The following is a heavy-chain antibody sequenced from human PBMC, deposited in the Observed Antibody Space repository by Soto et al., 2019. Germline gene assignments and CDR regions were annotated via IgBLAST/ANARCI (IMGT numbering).Heavy chain of an antibody. CDR3: VKDTSSSTYYMDV. CDR1: GFTFSNFA. Sequence: EVQVLESGGGSVQPGGSLRLSCAASGFTFSNFAMGWVRHAPGKGLEWVSEITGSTGSTYYADSVRGRFFISRDNSKNTVHLQMSSLRVEDTAVYYCVKDTSSSTYYMDVWGKGITVTVSS. D-gene: IGHD2-2*01. V-gene: IGHV3-23*01. J-gene: IGHJ6*03. CDR2: ITGSTGST.